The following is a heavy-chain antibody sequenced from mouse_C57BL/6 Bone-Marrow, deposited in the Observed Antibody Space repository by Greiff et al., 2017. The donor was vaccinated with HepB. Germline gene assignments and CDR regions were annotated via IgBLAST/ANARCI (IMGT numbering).Heavy chain of an antibody. V-gene: IGHV1-52*01. D-gene: IGHD1-1*01. J-gene: IGHJ4*01. CDR3: ARNYGSIMDY. CDR1: GYTFTSYW. Sequence: QVQLKQPGAELVRPGSSVKLSCKASGYTFTSYWMHWVKQRPIQGLEWIGNIDPSDSETHYNQKFKDKATLTVDKSSSTAYMQLSSLTSEDSAVYYCARNYGSIMDYWGQGTSVTVSS. CDR2: IDPSDSET.